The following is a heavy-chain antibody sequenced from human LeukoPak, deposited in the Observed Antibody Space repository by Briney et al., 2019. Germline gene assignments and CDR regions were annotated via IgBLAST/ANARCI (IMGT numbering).Heavy chain of an antibody. D-gene: IGHD3-3*01. Sequence: ASVKVSCKASGYTFTSYDINWVRQATGQGREWMGWMDPNSGNTGYAQKFQGRVTITRNTSISTAYMELSSLRSEDTAVYYCARGPAKKPIVVLRFLASTNWFDPWGQGTLVTVSS. CDR2: MDPNSGNT. J-gene: IGHJ5*02. V-gene: IGHV1-8*03. CDR1: GYTFTSYD. CDR3: ARGPAKKPIVVLRFLASTNWFDP.